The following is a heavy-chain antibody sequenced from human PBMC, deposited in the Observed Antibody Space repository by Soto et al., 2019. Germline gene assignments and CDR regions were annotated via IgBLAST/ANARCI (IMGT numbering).Heavy chain of an antibody. CDR2: ISYDGSNK. J-gene: IGHJ5*02. Sequence: HPGGSLRLSCAASGFTFSSYGMHWVRQAPGKGLEWVAVISYDGSNKYYADSVKGRFTISRDNSKNTLYLQMNSLRAEDTAVYYCAKDLKVAVAGTDWFDPWGQGTLVTVSS. D-gene: IGHD6-19*01. V-gene: IGHV3-30*18. CDR3: AKDLKVAVAGTDWFDP. CDR1: GFTFSSYG.